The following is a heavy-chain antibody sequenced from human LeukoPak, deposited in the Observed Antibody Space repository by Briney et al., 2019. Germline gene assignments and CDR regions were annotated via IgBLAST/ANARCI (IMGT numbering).Heavy chain of an antibody. CDR1: GYTFTGYN. V-gene: IGHV1-2*02. J-gene: IGHJ6*02. CDR3: ARDSYYGSGIGTRYYYYGMDV. CDR2: INPNSGGT. D-gene: IGHD3-10*01. Sequence: ASVKVSCKASGYTFTGYNMHWVRQAPGQGLEWMGWINPNSGGTNYAQKFQGRVTMTRDTSISTAYMELSRLRSDDTAVYYCARDSYYGSGIGTRYYYYGMDVWGQGTTVTVSS.